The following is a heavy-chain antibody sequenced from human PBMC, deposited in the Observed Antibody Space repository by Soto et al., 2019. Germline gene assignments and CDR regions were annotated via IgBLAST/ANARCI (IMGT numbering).Heavy chain of an antibody. V-gene: IGHV1-3*01. Sequence: GASVKVSCKASGYTFTSYAMHWVRQAPGQRLEWMGWINAGNGNTKYSQKFQGRVTITRDTSASTAYMELSSLRSEDTAVYYCAREGPSRRGVIITPVYWGQGTLVTVSS. CDR3: AREGPSRRGVIITPVY. D-gene: IGHD3-10*01. J-gene: IGHJ4*02. CDR2: INAGNGNT. CDR1: GYTFTSYA.